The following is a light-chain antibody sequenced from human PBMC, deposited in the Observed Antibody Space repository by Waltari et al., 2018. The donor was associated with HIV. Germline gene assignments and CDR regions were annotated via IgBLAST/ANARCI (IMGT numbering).Light chain of an antibody. CDR1: QSISRRY. CDR3: QQYGNSPRT. Sequence: EVVLTQSPGTLSLSPGERAALSCRASQSISRRYLAWYQQKPGQAPRLLINGISNRATGIPDRFSGSGSGTDFTLTISRLESEDFAVYYCQQYGNSPRTFGQGTKVEIK. J-gene: IGKJ1*01. V-gene: IGKV3-20*01. CDR2: GIS.